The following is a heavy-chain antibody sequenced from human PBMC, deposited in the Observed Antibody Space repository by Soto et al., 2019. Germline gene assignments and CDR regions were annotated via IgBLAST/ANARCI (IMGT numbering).Heavy chain of an antibody. J-gene: IGHJ6*02. CDR3: ATNYGSGSLRKNYYYYGMDV. CDR2: IYYSGST. D-gene: IGHD3-10*01. V-gene: IGHV4-39*01. Sequence: SETLSLTCTVSGGSISSSSYYWGWIRQPPGKGLEWIGSIYYSGSTYYNPSLKGRVTISVDTSKNQFSLKLSSVTAADTAVYYCATNYGSGSLRKNYYYYGMDVWGQGTTVTVSS. CDR1: GGSISSSSYY.